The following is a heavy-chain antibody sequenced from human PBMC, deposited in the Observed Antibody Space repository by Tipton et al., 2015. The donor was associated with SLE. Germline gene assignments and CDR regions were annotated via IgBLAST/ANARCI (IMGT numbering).Heavy chain of an antibody. CDR2: INHSGST. J-gene: IGHJ6*03. Sequence: LRLSCAVYGGSFSGYYWSWIRQTPGKGLEWIGEINHSGSTNYNPSLKSRVTISVDTSKNQFSLQLTSVTAADTAVYYCARARLYSSSTTWYYYMDVGGKGTTVTVSS. CDR3: ARARLYSSSTTWYYYMDV. D-gene: IGHD2/OR15-2a*01. V-gene: IGHV4-34*01. CDR1: GGSFSGYY.